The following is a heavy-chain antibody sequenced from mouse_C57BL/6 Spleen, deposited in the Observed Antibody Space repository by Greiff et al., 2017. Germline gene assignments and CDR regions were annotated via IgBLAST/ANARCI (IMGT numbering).Heavy chain of an antibody. D-gene: IGHD2-13*01. J-gene: IGHJ4*01. V-gene: IGHV3-6*01. CDR3: AREYYGDHDYAMDY. Sequence: EVKVEESGPGLVKPSQSLSLTCSVTGYSITSGYSWNWIRQFPGNKLEWMGYRSYDGSNNYNPSLKNRISITRDTSKNQFFLKLNSVTTEDTATYYGAREYYGDHDYAMDYWRQGTSVTVSS. CDR1: GYSITSGYS. CDR2: RSYDGSN.